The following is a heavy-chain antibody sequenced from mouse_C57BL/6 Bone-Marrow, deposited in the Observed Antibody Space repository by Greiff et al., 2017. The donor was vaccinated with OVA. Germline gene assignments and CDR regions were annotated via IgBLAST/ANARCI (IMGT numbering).Heavy chain of an antibody. CDR2: IYPGDGDT. J-gene: IGHJ2*01. CDR3: ARRGYGGSYFDY. CDR1: GYAFSSYW. V-gene: IGHV1-80*01. Sequence: VQLQQSGAELVKPGASVKISCKASGYAFSSYWMNWVKQRPGKGLEWIGKIYPGDGDTNYNGKFKGKATLTADKSSSTAYMQLSSLTSEDSAVYFCARRGYGGSYFDYWGQGTTLTVSS. D-gene: IGHD1-1*01.